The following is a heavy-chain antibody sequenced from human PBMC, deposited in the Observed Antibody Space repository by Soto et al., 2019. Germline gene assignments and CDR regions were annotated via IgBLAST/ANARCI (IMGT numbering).Heavy chain of an antibody. D-gene: IGHD6-19*01. CDR1: GFTFSSYA. J-gene: IGHJ3*02. V-gene: IGHV3-23*01. CDR2: ISGSGGST. Sequence: EVQLLESGGGLVQPGGSLRLSCAASGFTFSSYAMSWVRQAPGKGLEWVSAISGSGGSTYYAESVKGRFTISRDNSKNTLYLQMNSLSPEDTAVYYCEKPSGWYGAFDIWGQGTMVTVSS. CDR3: EKPSGWYGAFDI.